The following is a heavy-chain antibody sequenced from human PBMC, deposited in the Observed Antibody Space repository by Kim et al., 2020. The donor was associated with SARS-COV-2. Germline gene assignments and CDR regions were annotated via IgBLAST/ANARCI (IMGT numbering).Heavy chain of an antibody. CDR1: GGTFSSYA. Sequence: SVKVSCKASGGTFSSYAISWVRQAPGQGLEWMGGIIPIFGTANYAQKFQGRVTITADESTSTAYMELSSLRSEDTAVYYCAREGEEMATIETRYYFDYWGQGTLVTVSS. D-gene: IGHD5-12*01. CDR2: IIPIFGTA. CDR3: AREGEEMATIETRYYFDY. J-gene: IGHJ4*02. V-gene: IGHV1-69*13.